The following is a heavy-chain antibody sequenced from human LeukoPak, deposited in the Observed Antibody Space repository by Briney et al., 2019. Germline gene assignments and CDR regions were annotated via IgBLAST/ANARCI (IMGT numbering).Heavy chain of an antibody. CDR3: AKPPPCWSSGGSCYQYYYYGMDV. CDR2: IYYSGST. V-gene: IGHV4-59*01. J-gene: IGHJ6*02. CDR1: GGSIGSYY. D-gene: IGHD2-15*01. Sequence: SETLSLTCTVSGGSIGSYYWSWIRQPPGKELEWIGYIYYSGSTNYNPSLKSRVTISVDTSKNQFSLKLDSVTAADTAVYYCAKPPPCWSSGGSCYQYYYYGMDVWGQGTTVTVSS.